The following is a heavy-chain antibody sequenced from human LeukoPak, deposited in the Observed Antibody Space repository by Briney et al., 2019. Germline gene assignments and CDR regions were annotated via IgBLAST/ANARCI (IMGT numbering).Heavy chain of an antibody. CDR1: GYTFTGQD. CDR3: ASYPRYSSSPPFDY. J-gene: IGHJ4*02. Sequence: ASVKVSCKASGYTFTGQDMHWVRQAPGQGPEWMGWINPNTGGTHYAQRFQGRVTKTRDTSISTAYMELSSLRSDDTAVYYCASYPRYSSSPPFDYWGQGTLVTVSS. CDR2: INPNTGGT. V-gene: IGHV1-2*02. D-gene: IGHD6-6*01.